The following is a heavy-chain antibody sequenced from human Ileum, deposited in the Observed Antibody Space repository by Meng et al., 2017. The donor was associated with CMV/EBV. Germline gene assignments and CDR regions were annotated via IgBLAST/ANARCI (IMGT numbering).Heavy chain of an antibody. Sequence: EDSRFTFRRNTMNWVKQAQGKGIGWVTASSGEGDGIHYADYVKGRFTVSRDNSKNTVYLQMNSLRVEDTAVYYCAKDMRGDDFFDYWGQGTLVTVSS. D-gene: IGHD3-16*01. CDR2: SSGEGDGI. V-gene: IGHV3-23*01. CDR1: RFTFRRNT. J-gene: IGHJ4*02. CDR3: AKDMRGDDFFDY.